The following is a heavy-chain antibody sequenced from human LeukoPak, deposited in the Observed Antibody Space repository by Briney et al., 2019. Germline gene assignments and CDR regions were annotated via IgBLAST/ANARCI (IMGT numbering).Heavy chain of an antibody. J-gene: IGHJ1*01. D-gene: IGHD6-13*01. Sequence: ASVKVSCKASGGTFSSYAISWVRQAPGQGLEWMGRIIPILGIANYAQKFQGRVTMTRDTSTSTVYMELSSLRSEDTAVYYCASSSNWFEYFQHWGQGTLVTVSS. CDR1: GGTFSSYA. CDR2: IIPILGIA. V-gene: IGHV1-69*04. CDR3: ASSSNWFEYFQH.